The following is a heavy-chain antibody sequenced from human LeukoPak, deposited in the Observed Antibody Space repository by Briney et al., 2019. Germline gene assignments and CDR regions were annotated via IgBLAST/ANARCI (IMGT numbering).Heavy chain of an antibody. CDR2: ISYDGSNK. CDR3: ARASYCSGGSCYYYYGMDV. V-gene: IGHV3-30*03. Sequence: GRSLRLSCAASGFTFSSYGMHWVRQAPGKGLEWVAVISYDGSNKYYADSVKGRFTTSRDNSKNTLYLQMNSLRAEDTAVYYCARASYCSGGSCYYYYGMDVWGQGTTVTVSS. D-gene: IGHD2-15*01. CDR1: GFTFSSYG. J-gene: IGHJ6*02.